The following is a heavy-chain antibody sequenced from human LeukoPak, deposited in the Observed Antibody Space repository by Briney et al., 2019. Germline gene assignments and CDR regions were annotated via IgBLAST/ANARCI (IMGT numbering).Heavy chain of an antibody. D-gene: IGHD6-19*01. CDR3: ARGWVSKNDY. CDR2: IYYSGST. J-gene: IGHJ4*02. Sequence: SETLSLTCTVSGGSISSYYWSWVRQPPGKGLEWIGYIYYSGSTNYNPSLKRRVTISVDTSKNQFSLKLSSVTAADTAVYYCARGWVSKNDYWGQGTLVTVSS. CDR1: GGSISSYY. V-gene: IGHV4-59*12.